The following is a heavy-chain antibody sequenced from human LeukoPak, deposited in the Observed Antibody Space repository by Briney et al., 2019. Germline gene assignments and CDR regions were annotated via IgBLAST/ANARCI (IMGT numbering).Heavy chain of an antibody. D-gene: IGHD3-10*01. CDR3: ARSCYYYGSGSYYGY. CDR1: GGSFSGYY. CDR2: INHSGST. J-gene: IGHJ4*02. V-gene: IGHV4-34*01. Sequence: PSETLSLTCAVYGGSFSGYYWSWIRQPPGKGLEWIGEINHSGSTNYNPSLKSRVTISVDTSKNQFSLKLSSVTAADTAVYYCARSCYYYGSGSYYGYWGQGTLVTVSS.